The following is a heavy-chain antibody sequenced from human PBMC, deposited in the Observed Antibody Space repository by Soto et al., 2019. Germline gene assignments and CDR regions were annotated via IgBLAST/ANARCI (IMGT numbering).Heavy chain of an antibody. J-gene: IGHJ1*01. CDR3: ARDRALGYCSGGSCYDQYFQH. D-gene: IGHD2-15*01. CDR1: GYTFTSYY. V-gene: IGHV1-46*01. CDR2: INPSGGST. Sequence: GASVKVSCKASGYTFTSYYMHWVRQAPGQGLEWMGIINPSGGSTSYAQKFQGRVTMTRDTSTSTVYMELSSLRSEDTAVYYCARDRALGYCSGGSCYDQYFQHWGQGTLVTSPQ.